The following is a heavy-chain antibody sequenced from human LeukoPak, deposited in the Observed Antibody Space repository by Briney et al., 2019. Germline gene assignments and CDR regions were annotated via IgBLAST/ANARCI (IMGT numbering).Heavy chain of an antibody. J-gene: IGHJ4*02. CDR3: AGGGDNYNDVAY. Sequence: GGSLRLSCAVSGFTVSSKYMSWIRQAPGKGLEWLAVILSGDDTLYAASVKGRFIISRDNSKNTLYLEINSLRADDTAVYYCAGGGDNYNDVAYWGQETLVTVSS. CDR1: GFTVSSKY. D-gene: IGHD1-1*01. CDR2: ILSGDDT. V-gene: IGHV3-53*01.